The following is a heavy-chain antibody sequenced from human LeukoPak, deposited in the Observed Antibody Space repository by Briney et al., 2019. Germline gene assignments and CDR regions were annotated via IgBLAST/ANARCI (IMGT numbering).Heavy chain of an antibody. CDR3: ARDSSGPQMAPIIDY. CDR2: ISYDGSNK. CDR1: GFTFSSYA. J-gene: IGHJ4*02. D-gene: IGHD6-19*01. Sequence: GSLRLSCAASGFTFSSYAMHWVRQAPGKGLEWVAVISYDGSNKYYADSVKGRFTISRDNSKNTLYLQMNSLRAEDTAVYYCARDSSGPQMAPIIDYWGQGTLVTVSS. V-gene: IGHV3-30*04.